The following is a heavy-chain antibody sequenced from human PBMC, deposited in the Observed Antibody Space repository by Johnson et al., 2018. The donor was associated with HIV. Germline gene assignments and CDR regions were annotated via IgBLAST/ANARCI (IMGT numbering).Heavy chain of an antibody. D-gene: IGHD6-6*01. V-gene: IGHV3-30-3*01. J-gene: IGHJ3*02. CDR2: ISYDGNTE. Sequence: VQLVESGGGVVQPGRSLRLSCAASGFTFTTYILHWVRQAPGKGLEWVSLISYDGNTEYYADSVKGRFTISRDNAKNSLYLQMNSLRAEDTAVYYCARAAPNAFDIWGQGTMVTVSS. CDR3: ARAAPNAFDI. CDR1: GFTFTTYI.